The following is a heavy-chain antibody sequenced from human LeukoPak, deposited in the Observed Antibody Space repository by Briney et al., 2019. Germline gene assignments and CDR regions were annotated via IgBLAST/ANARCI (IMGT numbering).Heavy chain of an antibody. D-gene: IGHD1-26*01. CDR3: ARHGGGGESYPRVFDY. J-gene: IGHJ4*02. CDR1: GGSISPYY. Sequence: SETLSLTCTASGGSISPYYWSWIRQPPGKGLEWIGYIYYSGSTNYNPSLKSQVTISVDTSKNQFSLKLSSVTAADTAMYYCARHGGGGESYPRVFDYWGRGSLVTVSS. CDR2: IYYSGST. V-gene: IGHV4-59*08.